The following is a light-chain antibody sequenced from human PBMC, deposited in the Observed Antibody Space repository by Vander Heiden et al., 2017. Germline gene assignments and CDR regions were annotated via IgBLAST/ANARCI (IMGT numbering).Light chain of an antibody. Sequence: EIVLTQSPATLSLSPGDRATLSCRASQSVRSLLAWYQQRPGQAPRLLIDESSNRATGIPARFSGSGSGTDFTLTISSLEPEDFAVYYCQQRSNWPLTFGQGTRLEIK. V-gene: IGKV3-11*01. J-gene: IGKJ5*01. CDR2: ESS. CDR3: QQRSNWPLT. CDR1: QSVRSL.